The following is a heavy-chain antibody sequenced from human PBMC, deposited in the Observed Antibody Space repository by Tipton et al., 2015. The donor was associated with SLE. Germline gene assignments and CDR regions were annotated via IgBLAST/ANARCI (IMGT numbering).Heavy chain of an antibody. D-gene: IGHD3-3*01. Sequence: TLSLTCTVSGGSVSSGSYYWSWIRQPPGEGLEWIGYIYYSGSTNYNPSLKSRVTMSVDTSKNQFYLRLSSVTAADTAVYYCARGGLRFLEWFDYWGQGTLVTVSS. CDR2: IYYSGST. J-gene: IGHJ4*02. V-gene: IGHV4-61*01. CDR3: ARGGLRFLEWFDY. CDR1: GGSVSSGSYY.